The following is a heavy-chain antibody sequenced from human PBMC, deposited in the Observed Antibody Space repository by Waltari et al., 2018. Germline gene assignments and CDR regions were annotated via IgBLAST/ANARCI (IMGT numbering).Heavy chain of an antibody. CDR3: AGYYYYDSSGYNLGAFDI. CDR1: GYSFTSYW. V-gene: IGHV5-51*03. J-gene: IGHJ3*02. CDR2: IYPGDSDT. Sequence: AEVKKPGESLKIYCKGSGYSFTSYWIGWVRQMPGKGLEWMGIIYPGDSDTRYSPSFQGQVTISADKSISTAYLQWSSLKASDTAMYYCAGYYYYDSSGYNLGAFDIWGQGTMVTVSS. D-gene: IGHD3-22*01.